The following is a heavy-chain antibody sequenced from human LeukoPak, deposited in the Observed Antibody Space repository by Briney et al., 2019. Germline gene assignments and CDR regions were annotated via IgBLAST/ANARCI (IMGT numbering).Heavy chain of an antibody. CDR1: GYTFTGYY. D-gene: IGHD3-3*01. J-gene: IGHJ5*02. V-gene: IGHV1-2*02. CDR2: INPNSGGT. CDR3: ARAVTISGVVTLEGDWFDP. Sequence: ASVKVSCKASGYTFTGYYMHWVRQAPGQGLEWMGWINPNSGGTNYAQKFQGRVTMTRDTSISTAYMELSRLRSDDTAVYYCARAVTISGVVTLEGDWFDPWGQGTLVTVSS.